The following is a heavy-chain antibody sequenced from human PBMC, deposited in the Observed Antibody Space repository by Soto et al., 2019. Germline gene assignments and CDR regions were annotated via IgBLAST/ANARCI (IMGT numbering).Heavy chain of an antibody. Sequence: GASVKGSCKVSGYTLTELSMHWVRQAPGKGLEWMGGFDPEDGETIYAQKFQGRVTMTEDTSTDTAYMELSSLRSEDTAVYYCATGGGYCSSTSCYMVPWFDPWGQGTLVTVSS. CDR1: GYTLTELS. CDR3: ATGGGYCSSTSCYMVPWFDP. CDR2: FDPEDGET. V-gene: IGHV1-24*01. J-gene: IGHJ5*02. D-gene: IGHD2-2*02.